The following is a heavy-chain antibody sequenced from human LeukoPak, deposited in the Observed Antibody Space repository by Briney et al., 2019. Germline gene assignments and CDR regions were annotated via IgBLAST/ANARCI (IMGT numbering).Heavy chain of an antibody. CDR1: GGSVSSGSYY. J-gene: IGHJ3*02. V-gene: IGHV4-61*01. CDR2: IYYSGST. CDR3: ARVIPPAYYDFWSGYFDI. D-gene: IGHD3-3*01. Sequence: SETLSLTCTVSGGSVSSGSYYWSWIRQPPGKGLEWIGYIYYSGSTYYNPSLKSRVTISVDTSKNQFSLKLSSVTAADTAVYYCARVIPPAYYDFWSGYFDIWGQGTMVTVSS.